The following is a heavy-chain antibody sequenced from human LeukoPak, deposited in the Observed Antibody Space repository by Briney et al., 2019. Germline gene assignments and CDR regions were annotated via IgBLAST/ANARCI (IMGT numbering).Heavy chain of an antibody. V-gene: IGHV3-33*01. Sequence: PGGSLRLSCAASGFTFRSYGMHWVRQAPDKGLEGVAVIWYDGSNKYYADSVKGRFTISRDNSKNTLYLQMNSLRAEDTAVYYCARDSQDIVVVPAAIGQTYYSYYYMDVWGKGTTVTVSS. CDR3: ARDSQDIVVVPAAIGQTYYSYYYMDV. D-gene: IGHD2-2*01. J-gene: IGHJ6*03. CDR1: GFTFRSYG. CDR2: IWYDGSNK.